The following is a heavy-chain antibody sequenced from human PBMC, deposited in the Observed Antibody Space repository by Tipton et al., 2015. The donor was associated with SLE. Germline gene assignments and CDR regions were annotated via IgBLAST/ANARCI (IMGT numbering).Heavy chain of an antibody. CDR2: ISSSGSTI. CDR3: ARGLELGVFDI. V-gene: IGHV3-11*04. CDR1: GFTVSSNY. D-gene: IGHD1-26*01. J-gene: IGHJ3*02. Sequence: SLRLSCAASGFTVSSNYMSWVRQAPGKGLEWVSYISSSGSTIYYADSVKGRFTISRDNAKNSLYLQMNSLRAEDTAVYYCARGLELGVFDIWGQGTMVTVSS.